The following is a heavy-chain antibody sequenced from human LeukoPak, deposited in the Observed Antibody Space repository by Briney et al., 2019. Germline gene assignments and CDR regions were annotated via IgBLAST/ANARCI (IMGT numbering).Heavy chain of an antibody. J-gene: IGHJ4*02. CDR2: IHGDETT. V-gene: IGHV3-66*02. D-gene: IGHD2-2*01. CDR1: GFSVSTNY. CDR3: ARESGYSTTWYAFYFDS. Sequence: PGGSLRLSCAASGFSVSTNYMSWVRQAPGKGLEWVSVIHGDETTYYADSVKDRFTVSRDDSKSTVYLQMNSLRPEDTAVYYCARESGYSTTWYAFYFDSWGQGTLVTVSS.